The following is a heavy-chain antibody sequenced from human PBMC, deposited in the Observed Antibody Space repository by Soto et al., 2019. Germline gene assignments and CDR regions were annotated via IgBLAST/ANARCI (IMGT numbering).Heavy chain of an antibody. J-gene: IGHJ6*02. CDR1: GSSFSSYA. CDR3: AKGGFWVHYGMDV. D-gene: IGHD3-16*01. CDR2: ISGPGTIT. V-gene: IGHV3-23*01. Sequence: EVQLLESGGGLVQPGGSLRLSCAASGSSFSSYAMNWVRQAPGKGLEWVSSISGPGTITYYADSVKGRFTISRDNSKDTQYMQMNSLRVEDTAVYYCAKGGFWVHYGMDVWGQGTTVTVSS.